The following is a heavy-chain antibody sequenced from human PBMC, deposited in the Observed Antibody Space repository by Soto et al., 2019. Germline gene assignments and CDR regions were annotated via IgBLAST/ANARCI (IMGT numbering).Heavy chain of an antibody. J-gene: IGHJ3*02. CDR2: IIPIFDTA. Sequence: QVQLVQSGAEVKKPGSSVNVSCKASGGTFSSYAISWVRQAPGEGLEWMGGIIPIFDTANYAKKSQGRVTITAYESTSTAYMELSSLRSENTAVYYCATKIVLRYFDPSPPDAFDIWGQGTMVTVSS. CDR3: ATKIVLRYFDPSPPDAFDI. CDR1: GGTFSSYA. D-gene: IGHD3-9*01. V-gene: IGHV1-69*12.